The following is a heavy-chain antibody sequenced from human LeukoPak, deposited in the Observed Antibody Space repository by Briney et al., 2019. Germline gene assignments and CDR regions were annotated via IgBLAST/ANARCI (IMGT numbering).Heavy chain of an antibody. V-gene: IGHV1-24*01. D-gene: IGHD3-10*01. J-gene: IGHJ4*02. CDR1: GYTLTELS. CDR2: FDPEDGET. Sequence: ASVTVSCKVSGYTLTELSMHWVRQAPGKGLEWMGGFDPEDGETIYAQKFQGRVTMTEDTSTDTAYMELSSLRSEDTAVYYCATAPYGSGSEPFDYWGQGTLVTVSS. CDR3: ATAPYGSGSEPFDY.